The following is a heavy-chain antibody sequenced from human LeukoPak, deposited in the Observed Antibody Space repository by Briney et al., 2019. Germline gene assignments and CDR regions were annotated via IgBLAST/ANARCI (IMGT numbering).Heavy chain of an antibody. D-gene: IGHD1-26*01. Sequence: GGSLRLSCAASGLTFSSYWMHWVRQVPGEGLVWVSRINEDGSITNYADSVKGRFSISRDNAKNTLYLQMNSLRAEDTAVYYCGRDLGGRSGYWGQGTLVTVSS. CDR3: GRDLGGRSGY. CDR2: INEDGSIT. CDR1: GLTFSSYW. J-gene: IGHJ4*02. V-gene: IGHV3-74*01.